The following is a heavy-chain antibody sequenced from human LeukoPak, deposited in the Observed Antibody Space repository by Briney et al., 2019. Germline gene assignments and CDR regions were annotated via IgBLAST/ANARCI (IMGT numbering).Heavy chain of an antibody. CDR3: ARAGGAASAVTTRTFDY. CDR1: GYTFTSYS. V-gene: IGHV1-18*01. Sequence: ASVKVSCKASGYTFTSYSISWVRQAPGQGLEWMGWISAYNGNTNYAQKLQGRVTMTTDTSTSTAYMELRSLRSDDTAVYYCARAGGAASAVTTRTFDYWGQGTLVTVSS. CDR2: ISAYNGNT. J-gene: IGHJ4*02. D-gene: IGHD4-17*01.